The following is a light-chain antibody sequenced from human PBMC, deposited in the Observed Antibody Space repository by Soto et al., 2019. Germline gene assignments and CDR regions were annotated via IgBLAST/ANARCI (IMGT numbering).Light chain of an antibody. V-gene: IGLV2-14*01. CDR2: EVS. CDR3: SSYTSSSTVV. J-gene: IGLJ2*01. CDR1: SSDVGGYKY. Sequence: QSALTQPPSVSGSPGQSITISCTGTSSDVGGYKYVSWYQQHPGKAPKVMIYEVSNRPSGVSNRFSGSKSGNTASLTISGLQAEDEADYYCSSYTSSSTVVFGGGTKLTVL.